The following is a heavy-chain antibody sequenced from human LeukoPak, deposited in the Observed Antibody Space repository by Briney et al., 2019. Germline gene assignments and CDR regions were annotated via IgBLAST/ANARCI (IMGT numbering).Heavy chain of an antibody. CDR3: ASFVPRVRLYYYGMDV. D-gene: IGHD3-10*02. V-gene: IGHV1-18*01. Sequence: RSSVKVSCKASGYTLTSYGIRWVRQAPGQGLEWMGWISAYNGNTNHAQNLQGRVTMTTDTSTSTAYMEPRSLRSDHPAVYYCASFVPRVRLYYYGMDVWGEGTTVTVSS. CDR1: GYTLTSYG. J-gene: IGHJ6*04. CDR2: ISAYNGNT.